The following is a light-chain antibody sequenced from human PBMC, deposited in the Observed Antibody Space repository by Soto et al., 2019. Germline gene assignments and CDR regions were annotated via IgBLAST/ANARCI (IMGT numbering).Light chain of an antibody. CDR3: QQRSNWPPIT. J-gene: IGKJ5*01. V-gene: IGKV3-11*01. CDR1: QTVSTF. CDR2: DVS. Sequence: EVVLTQSPATLSLSPGERATLSCRASQTVSTFLTWYQQKPGQAPRLLIYDVSKRATGIPTRFSGGGSGTDFTLTISSLEPEDFAVYYCQQRSNWPPITFGQGTRLEIK.